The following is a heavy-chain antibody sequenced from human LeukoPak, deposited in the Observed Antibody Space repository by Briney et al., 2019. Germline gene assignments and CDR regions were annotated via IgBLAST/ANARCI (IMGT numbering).Heavy chain of an antibody. CDR2: IYYSGST. J-gene: IGHJ4*02. Sequence: SETLSLTCTVSGVSISSYYWSWIRQPPGKGLEWIGYIYYSGSTNYNPSLKSRVTISVDTSKNQFSLKLSSVTAADTAVYYCAREEWLGTTFDYWGQGTLVTVSS. CDR3: AREEWLGTTFDY. V-gene: IGHV4-59*01. D-gene: IGHD1-1*01. CDR1: GVSISSYY.